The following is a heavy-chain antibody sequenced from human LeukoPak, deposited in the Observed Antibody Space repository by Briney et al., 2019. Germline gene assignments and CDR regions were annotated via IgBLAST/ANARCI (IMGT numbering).Heavy chain of an antibody. D-gene: IGHD5-12*01. CDR2: INHSGST. CDR3: ARAQHSGNGN. Sequence: KPSETLSLTCAVYGGSFSGYYWSWIRQPPGKGLEWIGEINHSGSTNYNPSLKSRVTISVDTSKNQFSLKLSSVTAADTAVYYCARAQHSGNGNWGQGTLVTVSS. CDR1: GGSFSGYY. V-gene: IGHV4-34*01. J-gene: IGHJ4*02.